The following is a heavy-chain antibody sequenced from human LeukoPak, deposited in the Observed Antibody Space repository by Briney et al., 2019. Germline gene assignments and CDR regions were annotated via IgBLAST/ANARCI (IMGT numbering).Heavy chain of an antibody. CDR2: IYYSGST. V-gene: IGHV4-59*01. D-gene: IGHD6-19*01. J-gene: IGHJ5*02. CDR1: GGSISSYY. Sequence: PSETLSLTCTVSGGSISSYYWSWIRQPPGKGLEWIGYIYYSGSTNYNPSLKSRVTISVDTSKNQFSLKLSSVTAADTAVYYCARLHSSGWYKKRENWFDPWGQGTLVTVSS. CDR3: ARLHSSGWYKKRENWFDP.